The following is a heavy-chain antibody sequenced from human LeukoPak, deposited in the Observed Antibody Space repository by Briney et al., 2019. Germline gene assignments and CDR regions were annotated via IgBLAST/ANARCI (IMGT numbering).Heavy chain of an antibody. V-gene: IGHV4-4*02. D-gene: IGHD6-13*01. CDR1: GGSISSSNW. CDR3: ATRGSNYWFDP. J-gene: IGHJ5*02. Sequence: PSETLSLTCAVSGGSISSSNWWNWVRQPPGKGLEWIGEIHHSGSTNYNPSLRSRVTISVDKSKNQFFLKLSSVTAADTAVYYCATRGSNYWFDPWGQGTLVTVSS. CDR2: IHHSGST.